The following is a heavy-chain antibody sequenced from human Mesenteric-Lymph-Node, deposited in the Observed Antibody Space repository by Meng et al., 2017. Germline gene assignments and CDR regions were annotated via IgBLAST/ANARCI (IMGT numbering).Heavy chain of an antibody. CDR3: TRDQGGKPFDI. D-gene: IGHD1-1*01. Sequence: LTCAASGFSLVSIHWVRQAPGKGLAWVAAVWDNGRSVRYADFAKGRFTISEDNSKKTADLEMNNLYVGDTAIYYCTRDQGGKPFDIWGQGTTVTVSS. CDR1: GFSLVS. CDR2: VWDNGRSV. J-gene: IGHJ3*02. V-gene: IGHV3-33*01.